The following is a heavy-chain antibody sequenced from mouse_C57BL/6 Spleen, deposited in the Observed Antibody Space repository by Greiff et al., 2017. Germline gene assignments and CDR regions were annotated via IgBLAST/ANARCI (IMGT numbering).Heavy chain of an antibody. CDR3: AREGTAQATGIDY. D-gene: IGHD3-2*02. Sequence: QVQLQQSGAELVKPGASVKISCKASGYAFSSYWMNWVKQRPGKGLEWIGQIYPGDGDTNYNGKFKGKATLTADKSSSTAYMQLSSLTSEDSAVYCCAREGTAQATGIDYWGQGTTLTVSS. J-gene: IGHJ2*01. CDR2: IYPGDGDT. V-gene: IGHV1-80*01. CDR1: GYAFSSYW.